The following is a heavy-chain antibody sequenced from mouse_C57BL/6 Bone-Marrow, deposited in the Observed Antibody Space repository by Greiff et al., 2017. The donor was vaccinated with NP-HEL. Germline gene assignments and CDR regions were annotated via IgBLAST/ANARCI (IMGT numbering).Heavy chain of an antibody. CDR3: ATGWFAY. CDR2: INPNNGGT. Sequence: EVQLVESGPELVKPGASVKIPCKASGYTFTDYNMDWVNQSHGKSLEWIGDINPNNGGTIYNQKFKGKATLTVDKSSSTAYMELRSLTSEDTAVSYWATGWFAYWGQGTLVTVSA. V-gene: IGHV1-18*01. D-gene: IGHD4-1*01. CDR1: GYTFTDYN. J-gene: IGHJ3*01.